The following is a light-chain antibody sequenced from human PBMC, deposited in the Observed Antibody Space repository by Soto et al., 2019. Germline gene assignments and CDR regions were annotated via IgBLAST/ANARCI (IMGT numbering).Light chain of an antibody. CDR3: QQYYSYPST. CDR2: AAS. V-gene: IGKV1-8*01. J-gene: IGKJ4*01. Sequence: IRMTQSTSSFSASTGHRVTIICRAIQGISSYLAWYQQKPGKAPKLLIYAASTLQSGVPSRFSGSGYGTDFTLTISCLQSEDFATYYCQQYYSYPSTFGGGTKVDIK. CDR1: QGISSY.